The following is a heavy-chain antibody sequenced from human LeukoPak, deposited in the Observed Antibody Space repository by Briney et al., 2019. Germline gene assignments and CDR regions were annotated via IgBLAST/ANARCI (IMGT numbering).Heavy chain of an antibody. CDR2: INPNSGGT. CDR3: ARGVAGPYYYYYMDV. J-gene: IGHJ6*03. D-gene: IGHD6-19*01. CDR1: GYTLTDYY. Sequence: ASVKVSCKASGYTLTDYYMHWVRQAHGQGLEWMGWINPNSGGTNYAQKFQGRVTMTRDTSISTAYMELSRLTSDDTAVYYCARGVAGPYYYYYMDVWGRGTTVTVSS. V-gene: IGHV1-2*02.